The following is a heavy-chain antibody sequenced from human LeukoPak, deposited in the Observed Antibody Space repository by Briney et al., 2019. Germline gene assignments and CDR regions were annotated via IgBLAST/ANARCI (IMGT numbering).Heavy chain of an antibody. Sequence: SETLSLTCTVSGGSINIYYWSWIRQSAGKGLEWIGRIYTSGSTNYNPSLKSRVTMSVDTSKHQFSLKLSSVTAADTAVYYCARDPPWYCSSTSCYTGLDYWGQGTLVTVSS. CDR2: IYTSGST. V-gene: IGHV4-4*07. CDR3: ARDPPWYCSSTSCYTGLDY. J-gene: IGHJ4*02. D-gene: IGHD2-2*02. CDR1: GGSINIYY.